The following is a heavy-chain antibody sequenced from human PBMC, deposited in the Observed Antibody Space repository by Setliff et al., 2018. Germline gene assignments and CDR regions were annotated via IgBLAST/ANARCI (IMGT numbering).Heavy chain of an antibody. CDR3: ARGKGSDAFDI. J-gene: IGHJ3*02. CDR2: IDPSGNT. Sequence: SETLSLTCTVSGDSISSATNYWSWIRQPAGKGLEWIGHIDPSGNTNYNPSLKSRVTISGDTSKNQFSLKLSSVTAADTAVYYCARGKGSDAFDIWGQGTMVTVSS. V-gene: IGHV4-61*09. CDR1: GDSISSATNY.